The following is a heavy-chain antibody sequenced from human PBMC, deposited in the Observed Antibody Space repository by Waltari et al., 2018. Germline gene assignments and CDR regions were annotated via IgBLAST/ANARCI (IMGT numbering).Heavy chain of an antibody. CDR2: INPNSGGT. CDR3: ARKFGVAAAGTDMDV. Sequence: QVQLVQSGAEVKKPGASVKVSCKASGYTFTGYYMHWVRQAPGQGLEWMGWINPNSGGTNYAQKFQGRVTMTRDTSISTAYMELSRLRSDDTAVYYCARKFGVAAAGTDMDVWGQGTTVTVSS. CDR1: GYTFTGYY. D-gene: IGHD6-13*01. J-gene: IGHJ6*02. V-gene: IGHV1-2*02.